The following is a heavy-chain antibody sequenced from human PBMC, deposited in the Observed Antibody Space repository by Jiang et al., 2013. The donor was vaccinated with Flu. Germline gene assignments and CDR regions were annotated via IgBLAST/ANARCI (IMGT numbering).Heavy chain of an antibody. CDR1: GGSFSGYY. Sequence: RLLKPSETLSLACAVYGGSFSGYYWSWIRQPPGKGLEWIGEINHSGSTNYNPSLKSRVTISVDTSKNQFSLKLSSVTAADTAVYYCARGELWWHRTEYFQHWGQGTLVTVSS. D-gene: IGHD2-21*01. CDR2: INHSGST. J-gene: IGHJ1*01. V-gene: IGHV4-34*01. CDR3: ARGELWWHRTEYFQH.